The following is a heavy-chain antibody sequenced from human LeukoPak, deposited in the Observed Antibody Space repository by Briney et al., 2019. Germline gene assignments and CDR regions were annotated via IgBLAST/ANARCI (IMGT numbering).Heavy chain of an antibody. J-gene: IGHJ2*01. CDR3: AREYGRGTAIVSSFKYWYFDL. Sequence: AGGSLRLSCAASGFTVSSNYMSWVRQAPGKGLEWVSVIYSGGSTYYADSVKGRFTISRDNSKNTLYLQMNSLRAEDTAVYYCAREYGRGTAIVSSFKYWYFDLWGRGTLVTVSS. CDR2: IYSGGST. CDR1: GFTVSSNY. D-gene: IGHD5-18*01. V-gene: IGHV3-53*01.